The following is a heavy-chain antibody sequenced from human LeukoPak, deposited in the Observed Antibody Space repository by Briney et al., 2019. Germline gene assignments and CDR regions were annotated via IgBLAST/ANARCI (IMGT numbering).Heavy chain of an antibody. Sequence: GASVKVSCKASGYTFTNYAINWVRQAPGQGLEWMGWINTNTGDPTYARDFTGRFVFSLDTSVSTAYLQISSLKAEDTAVYYCARVSPYSSSLGFDFDYWGQGTLVTVSS. CDR1: GYTFTNYA. V-gene: IGHV7-4-1*02. CDR3: ARVSPYSSSLGFDFDY. J-gene: IGHJ4*02. CDR2: INTNTGDP. D-gene: IGHD6-6*01.